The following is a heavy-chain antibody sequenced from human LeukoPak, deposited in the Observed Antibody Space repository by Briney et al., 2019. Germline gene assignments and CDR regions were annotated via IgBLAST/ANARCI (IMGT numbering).Heavy chain of an antibody. Sequence: GGSLRLSCAASGFTFSSYGMSWVRQAPGKGLEGVSTISGSGGSTYYEDSVKGRFTIPRDNSKDTLYLQMNSLRVEDTAVYYCAKAGRGYNGDYWGQGILVTVSS. D-gene: IGHD5-24*01. J-gene: IGHJ4*02. CDR3: AKAGRGYNGDY. CDR1: GFTFSSYG. CDR2: ISGSGGST. V-gene: IGHV3-23*01.